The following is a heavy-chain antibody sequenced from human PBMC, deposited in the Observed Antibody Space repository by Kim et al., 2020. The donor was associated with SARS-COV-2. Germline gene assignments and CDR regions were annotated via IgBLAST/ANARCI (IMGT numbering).Heavy chain of an antibody. D-gene: IGHD3-10*01. V-gene: IGHV4-59*09. CDR3: ARGTYGHYNYYNGMDV. J-gene: IGHJ6*02. Sequence: PAVKSRVTISADTSKNQVSLNLNSGTAADTAVYYCARGTYGHYNYYNGMDVWGQGTTVTVSS.